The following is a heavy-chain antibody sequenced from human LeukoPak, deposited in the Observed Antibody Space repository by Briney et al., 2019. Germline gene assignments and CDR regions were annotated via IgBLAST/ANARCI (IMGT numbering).Heavy chain of an antibody. V-gene: IGHV4-39*07. CDR3: ARDNSFTTGRRRANWFDP. Sequence: SETLSLTCTVSGGSISSSSYYWGWIRQPPGKGLEWIGSIYYSGSTYYNPSLKSRVTISVDTSKNQFSLKLKSVTAADTAVYYCARDNSFTTGRRRANWFDPWGQGTLVTVSS. CDR2: IYYSGST. D-gene: IGHD2-8*01. CDR1: GGSISSSSYY. J-gene: IGHJ5*02.